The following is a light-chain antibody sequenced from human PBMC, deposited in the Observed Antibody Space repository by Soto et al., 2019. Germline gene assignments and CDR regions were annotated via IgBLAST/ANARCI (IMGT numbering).Light chain of an antibody. V-gene: IGKV2-30*01. Sequence: DVVMTQSPLSLPVTLGQPASISCRSSQSLVYSDGNAYLIWFHQRPGQSPRRLIFKVSNRDSGVPDRFSDSGVGSDFTLKISRVEAEDVGVYYCMQGSFWSWTFGQVTEVDIK. CDR3: MQGSFWSWT. CDR2: KVS. CDR1: QSLVYSDGNAY. J-gene: IGKJ1*01.